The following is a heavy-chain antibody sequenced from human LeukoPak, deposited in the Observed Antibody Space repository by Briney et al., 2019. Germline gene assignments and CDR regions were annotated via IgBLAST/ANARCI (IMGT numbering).Heavy chain of an antibody. CDR3: ARGPRGYSYRDAFDI. CDR1: GGTFSSYA. J-gene: IGHJ3*02. D-gene: IGHD5-18*01. CDR2: IIPIFGTA. V-gene: IGHV1-69*06. Sequence: GASVKVSCKASGGTFSSYAISWVRQAPGQGLEWMGGIIPIFGTANYAQKFQGRVTITADKSTSTAYMELSSLRSEDTAVYYCARGPRGYSYRDAFDIWGQGTMVTVSS.